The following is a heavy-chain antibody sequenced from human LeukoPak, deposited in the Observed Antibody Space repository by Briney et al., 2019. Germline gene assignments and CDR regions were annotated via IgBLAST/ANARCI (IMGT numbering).Heavy chain of an antibody. CDR2: IKQDGSEK. Sequence: GGSLRLSCAASGFTFSSYAMSWVRQAPGKGLEWVANIKQDGSEKYYVDSVKGRFTISRDNAKNSLYLQMNSLRAEDTAVYYCASYYFDYWGQGTLVTVSS. CDR3: ASYYFDY. J-gene: IGHJ4*02. V-gene: IGHV3-7*01. CDR1: GFTFSSYA.